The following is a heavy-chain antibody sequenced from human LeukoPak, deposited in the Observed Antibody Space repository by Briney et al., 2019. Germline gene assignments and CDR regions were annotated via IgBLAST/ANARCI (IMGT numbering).Heavy chain of an antibody. J-gene: IGHJ4*02. V-gene: IGHV3-49*05. D-gene: IGHD6-13*01. CDR1: GFTFETYA. CDR2: IRNKAYSGTT. CDR3: TRAVNRIAAAGDF. Sequence: KSGRSRRLSCTAFGFTFETYAMTWFRQAPGKGLEWVAFIRNKAYSGTTEYAASVKGRFTISRDDSKTIVYLQMNSLKTEDTAVYFCTRAVNRIAAAGDFWGRGILVTVSS.